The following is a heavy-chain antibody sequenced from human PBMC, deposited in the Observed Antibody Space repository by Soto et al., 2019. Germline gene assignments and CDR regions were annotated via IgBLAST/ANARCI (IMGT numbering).Heavy chain of an antibody. CDR2: ISGSGGST. CDR1: GFTFSSDA. Sequence: EVQLLESGGGLVQPGGSLSLSCAASGFTFSSDAMSWVRQDPGKGLEWVSAISGSGGSTYYADSVKGRFTISRDNSKNTLYLQMNSLRAEDTAVYYCAKVNGYSSGWFDYWGQGTLVTVSS. J-gene: IGHJ4*02. V-gene: IGHV3-23*01. D-gene: IGHD6-19*01. CDR3: AKVNGYSSGWFDY.